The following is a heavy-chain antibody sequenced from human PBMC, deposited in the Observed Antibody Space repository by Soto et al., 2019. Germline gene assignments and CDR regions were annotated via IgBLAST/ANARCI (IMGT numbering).Heavy chain of an antibody. CDR1: GFTFSSYG. V-gene: IGHV3-30*18. Sequence: PGGSLRLSCAASGFTFSSYGMHWVRQAPGKGLEWVAVISYDGSNKYYADSVKGRFTISRDNSKNTLYLQMNSLRAEDTAVYYCAKPLEGPSGCLDYWGQGTLVTVS. CDR3: AKPLEGPSGCLDY. D-gene: IGHD6-19*01. J-gene: IGHJ4*02. CDR2: ISYDGSNK.